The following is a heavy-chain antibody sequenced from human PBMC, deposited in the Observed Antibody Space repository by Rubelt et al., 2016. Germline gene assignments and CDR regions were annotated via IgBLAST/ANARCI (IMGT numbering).Heavy chain of an antibody. CDR3: ARALGGGKRSGYVDL. CDR1: GGSISSGGYY. CDR2: IYYSGTT. V-gene: IGHV4-39*01. Sequence: QVQLQESGPGLVKPSQTLSLTCTVSGGSISSGGYYWSWIRQHPGKGLEWIGSIYYSGTTYYNPSLTRRVTISVDTAMNQFSLKLSSVTAADTAVYYCARALGGGKRSGYVDLWGRGTLVTVSS. J-gene: IGHJ2*01. D-gene: IGHD3-16*01.